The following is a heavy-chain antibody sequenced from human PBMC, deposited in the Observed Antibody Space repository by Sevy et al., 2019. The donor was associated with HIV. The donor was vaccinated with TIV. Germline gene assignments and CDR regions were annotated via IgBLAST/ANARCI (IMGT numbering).Heavy chain of an antibody. Sequence: GGSLRLSCVGSEFTFNDDFMTWVRQAPGKGLEWVSSISSRSTYIYYADSVKGRFTISRDNAKNSMFLQMNSLRPGDTAGYYCARDRDDYASGRRHPYYYYHGMDVWGQGTTVTVSS. V-gene: IGHV3-21*01. CDR3: ARDRDDYASGRRHPYYYYHGMDV. CDR1: EFTFNDDF. J-gene: IGHJ6*02. D-gene: IGHD3-10*01. CDR2: ISSRSTYI.